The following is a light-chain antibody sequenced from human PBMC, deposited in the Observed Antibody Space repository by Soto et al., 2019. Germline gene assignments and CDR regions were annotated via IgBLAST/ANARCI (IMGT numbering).Light chain of an antibody. CDR1: QTLTVW. J-gene: IGKJ4*01. Sequence: DIQMTQSPSTLSASVGDRVAITCRASQTLTVWLAWYQQKPGKAPKLLISKASSLESGVPSRFSGSGSGTDFTLTIRSLQPEDFATYYCQQYSTYPLPFGGGPKVDIK. V-gene: IGKV1-5*03. CDR2: KAS. CDR3: QQYSTYPLP.